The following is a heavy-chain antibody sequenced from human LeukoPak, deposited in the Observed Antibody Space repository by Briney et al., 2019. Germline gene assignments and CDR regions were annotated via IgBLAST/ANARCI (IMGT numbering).Heavy chain of an antibody. CDR3: ARVRGGNYFDY. V-gene: IGHV3-53*01. CDR2: IYSGGST. Sequence: PGGSLRLSCAASRFTVSSNYMSWVRQAPGKGLERVSVIYSGGSTYYADSVKGRFTISRDNSKNTLYLQMNSLRAEDTAVYYCARVRGGNYFDYWGQGTLVTVSS. CDR1: RFTVSSNY. D-gene: IGHD3-16*01. J-gene: IGHJ4*02.